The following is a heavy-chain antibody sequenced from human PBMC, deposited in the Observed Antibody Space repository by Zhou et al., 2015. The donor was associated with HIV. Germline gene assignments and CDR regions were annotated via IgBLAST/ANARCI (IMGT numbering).Heavy chain of an antibody. V-gene: IGHV1-69*01. D-gene: IGHD2-15*01. J-gene: IGHJ4*02. CDR3: ARYCSGGSCPSGYSHFDY. Sequence: QVQLVQSGAEVKKPGSSVKVSCKASGGTFSSYAISWVRQAPGQGLEWMGGIIPIFGTANYAQKFQGRVTITADESTSTAYMELSSLRSEDTAVYYCARYCSGGSCPSGYSHFDYWGQGTLVTVSS. CDR2: IIPIFGTA. CDR1: GGTFSSYA.